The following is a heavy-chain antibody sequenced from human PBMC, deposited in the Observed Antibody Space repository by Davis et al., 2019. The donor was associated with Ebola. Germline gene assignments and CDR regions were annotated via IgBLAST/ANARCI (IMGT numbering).Heavy chain of an antibody. CDR3: AVGATRGCLDY. D-gene: IGHD1-26*01. CDR2: ISYDGSNK. Sequence: GESLKISCAASGFTFSSYGMHWVRQAPGKGLEWVAVISYDGSNKYYADSVKGRFTISRDNARNTLFLQMNSLAVEDTGVYYCAVGATRGCLDYWGQGSLVIVSS. CDR1: GFTFSSYG. J-gene: IGHJ4*02. V-gene: IGHV3-30*03.